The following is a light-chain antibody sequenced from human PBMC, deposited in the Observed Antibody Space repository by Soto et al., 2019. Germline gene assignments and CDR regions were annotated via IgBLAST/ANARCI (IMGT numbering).Light chain of an antibody. CDR3: QQSFSFPRT. J-gene: IGKJ2*02. V-gene: IGKV1-39*01. CDR2: SAS. CDR1: QGMNNY. Sequence: DIQMTQPPSSLSASVGDRVTITCRASQGMNNYLNLCQKKPGRAPRLLIFSASTLQSGVPARFSGSGSGTDFTLSISSLQPEDFATYYFQQSFSFPRTFGQGTKVDI.